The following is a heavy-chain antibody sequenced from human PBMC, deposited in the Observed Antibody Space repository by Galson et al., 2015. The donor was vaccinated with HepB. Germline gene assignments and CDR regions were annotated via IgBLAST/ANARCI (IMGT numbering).Heavy chain of an antibody. CDR3: AREVMPGIAAEVWFDP. CDR1: GYTFTSYG. CDR2: ISVYNGVT. Sequence: SVKVSCKASGYTFTSYGISWVRLAPGQGLEWMGWISVYNGVTDYAQKVQGRVTMTTDTSTSTAYMELRSLRSDDTAVYYCAREVMPGIAAEVWFDPWGQGTLVTVSS. D-gene: IGHD6-13*01. V-gene: IGHV1-18*04. J-gene: IGHJ5*02.